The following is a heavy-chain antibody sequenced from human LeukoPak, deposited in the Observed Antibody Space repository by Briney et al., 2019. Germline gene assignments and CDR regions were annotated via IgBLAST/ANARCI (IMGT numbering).Heavy chain of an antibody. Sequence: SETLSLTCAVYGGSFSGYYWSWIRQPPGKGLEWIGEINHSGSTNYNPSLKSRVTISVDTSKNQFSLKLSSVTAADTAVYYCARHKGIFRFSGYCSSTSCAFDYWGQGTLVTVSS. CDR1: GGSFSGYY. D-gene: IGHD2-2*03. J-gene: IGHJ4*02. CDR2: INHSGST. CDR3: ARHKGIFRFSGYCSSTSCAFDY. V-gene: IGHV4-34*01.